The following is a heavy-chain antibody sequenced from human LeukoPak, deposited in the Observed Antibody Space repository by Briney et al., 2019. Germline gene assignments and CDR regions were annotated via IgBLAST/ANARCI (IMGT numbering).Heavy chain of an antibody. CDR3: ARVRVTAKVAWFDP. V-gene: IGHV4-31*03. CDR2: IYYSGST. Sequence: SETLSLTCTVSGGSISSGGYYWSWIPQHPGKGLEWIGYIYYSGSTYYNPSLKSRVTISVDTSKNQFSLKLSSVTAADTAVYYCARVRVTAKVAWFDPWGQGTLVTASS. CDR1: GGSISSGGYY. D-gene: IGHD2-21*02. J-gene: IGHJ5*02.